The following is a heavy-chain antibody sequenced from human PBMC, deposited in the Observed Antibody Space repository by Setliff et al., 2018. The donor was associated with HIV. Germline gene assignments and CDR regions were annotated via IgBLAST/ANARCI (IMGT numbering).Heavy chain of an antibody. D-gene: IGHD6-19*01. CDR1: GFTFSTYW. CDR2: IKQDGSEK. Sequence: PGGSLRLSCAASGFTFSTYWMSWVRQAPGKGLEWVANIKQDGSEKYYVDSVKGRFTISRDNAKNSLYLQMNSLRVEDTAVYYCARGLAVAGTGYWGQGTLVTVSS. J-gene: IGHJ4*02. V-gene: IGHV3-7*01. CDR3: ARGLAVAGTGY.